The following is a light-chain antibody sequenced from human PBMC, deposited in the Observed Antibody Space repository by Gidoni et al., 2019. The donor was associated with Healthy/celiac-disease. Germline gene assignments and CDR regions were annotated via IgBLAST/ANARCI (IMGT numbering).Light chain of an antibody. V-gene: IGKV1-9*01. CDR3: QQLNSYPQT. J-gene: IGKJ4*01. CDR1: QGISSY. Sequence: DIQLTQSPSFLSASVGDRATITCRASQGISSYLAWYQQKPGKAPKLLIYAASTLQSGVPSRFSGSGSGTEFTLTISSLQPEDFATYYCQQLNSYPQTFGGGTKVEIK. CDR2: AAS.